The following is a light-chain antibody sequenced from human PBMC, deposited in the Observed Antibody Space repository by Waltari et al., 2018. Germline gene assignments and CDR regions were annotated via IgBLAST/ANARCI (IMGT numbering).Light chain of an antibody. J-gene: IGLJ1*01. CDR3: SSYTSSRAIFV. CDR1: GSDVGGYDY. Sequence: QSALTQPASVSGSPGQSLTISCTGTGSDVGGYDYVSWYQRHPGKVPKVMIYDVNKGPSVVSDRFSGSKSGYTASLTISGLQAQDEADYYCSSYTSSRAIFVFGIGTKVTVL. CDR2: DVN. V-gene: IGLV2-14*01.